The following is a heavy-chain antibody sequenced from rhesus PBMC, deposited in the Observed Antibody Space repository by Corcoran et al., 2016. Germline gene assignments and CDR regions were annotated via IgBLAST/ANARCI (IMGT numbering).Heavy chain of an antibody. V-gene: IGHV3-59*01. CDR3: AKGGYNCNYVHGLDS. CDR2: ISNGGCST. CDR1: GFTFSDYY. J-gene: IGHJ6*01. D-gene: IGHD1-26*01. Sequence: EVQLVESGGGLAKPGGSLRLSCAASGFTFSDYYMYWVRQVSGKGLEWVSVISNGGCSTYYADSVEDIFTISRENAKNTLYLQMDTLRPEDTAVYYCAKGGYNCNYVHGLDSWGQGVVVTVSS.